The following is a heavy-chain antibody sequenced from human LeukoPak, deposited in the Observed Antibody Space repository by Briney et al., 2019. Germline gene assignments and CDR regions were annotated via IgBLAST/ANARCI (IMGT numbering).Heavy chain of an antibody. Sequence: GGSLRLSCAASGITFNAIHWVRQAPGKGLGWVVLTWYDGSNKYYADSVKGRFTISRDNSKNTVYLQMNSLRVEDTAVYYCARANTPFADYWGQGTLVTVSS. CDR2: TWYDGSNK. CDR1: GITFNA. CDR3: ARANTPFADY. D-gene: IGHD2-2*02. J-gene: IGHJ4*02. V-gene: IGHV3-30*02.